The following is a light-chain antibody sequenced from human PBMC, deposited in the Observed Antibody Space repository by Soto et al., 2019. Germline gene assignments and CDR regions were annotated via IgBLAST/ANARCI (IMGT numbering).Light chain of an antibody. CDR2: AVY. J-gene: IGKJ1*01. V-gene: IGKV1-8*01. CDR3: QQYYSYRT. CDR1: QGISNY. Sequence: IALTQSPSSLSASVGDRVPITCRASQGISNYLAWSQPKPRKEPKLLIYAVYTLQSGVPSRLSVSRSGTDFTLTISCLQSEEFATYYGQQYYSYRTFGQGTKV.